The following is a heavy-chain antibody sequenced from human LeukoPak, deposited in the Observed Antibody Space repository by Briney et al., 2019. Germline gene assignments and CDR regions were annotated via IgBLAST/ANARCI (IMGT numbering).Heavy chain of an antibody. Sequence: SETLSLTCTVSGYSISSGYYWGWIRQPPGKGLEWIGSGSTIYNPSLKSRVTISVDTSKNQFSLRLSSVTAADTAVYYCARLTYGDIWGQGTMVTVSS. J-gene: IGHJ3*02. D-gene: IGHD2-21*01. CDR2: SGST. V-gene: IGHV4-38-2*02. CDR3: ARLTYGDI. CDR1: GYSISSGYY.